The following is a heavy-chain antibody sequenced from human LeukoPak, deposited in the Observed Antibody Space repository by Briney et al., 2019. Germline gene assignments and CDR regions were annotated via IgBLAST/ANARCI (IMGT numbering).Heavy chain of an antibody. Sequence: GGSLRLSCAAFGFTFSSYAMMWVRQAPGKRLEWISSITGSGDGTYYADSVRGRFTIPRDNSDNTLYLQVNSLRAEDTAVYFCVKGFVHPTCYFDYWGQGTLVTVSS. J-gene: IGHJ4*02. CDR1: GFTFSSYA. V-gene: IGHV3-23*01. D-gene: IGHD3-10*01. CDR3: VKGFVHPTCYFDY. CDR2: ITGSGDGT.